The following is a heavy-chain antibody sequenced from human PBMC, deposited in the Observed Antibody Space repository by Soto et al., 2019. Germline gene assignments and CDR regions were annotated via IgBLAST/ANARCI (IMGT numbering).Heavy chain of an antibody. D-gene: IGHD3-16*01. Sequence: QVQLVQSGAEVKKPGSSVKVSCKASGGTFSSYSFSWVRQAPGQGLEWMGGFSPIFGTPNYAQKFLVRLTITADELTSTIYMERISLEADDTAVYDGARGVNGGGVPPVDCCGRGTRVTVSA. J-gene: IGHJ4*02. CDR1: GGTFSSYS. V-gene: IGHV1-69*12. CDR2: FSPIFGTP. CDR3: ARGVNGGGVPPVDC.